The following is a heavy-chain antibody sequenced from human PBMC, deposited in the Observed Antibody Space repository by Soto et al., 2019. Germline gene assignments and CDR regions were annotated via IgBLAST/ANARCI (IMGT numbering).Heavy chain of an antibody. V-gene: IGHV1-18*01. J-gene: IGHJ4*02. CDR2: LSAYNGNT. D-gene: IGHD6-19*01. CDR3: ASVLAGGLVDY. Sequence: QVQLVQSGAEVKKPGASVKVSCKASGYTFTSYGISWVRQAPGQGLDWMGWLSAYNGNTKYTQKLQGRVTMTTDTSTSTCYMALRSMRAHYTAVYYWASVLAGGLVDYWGQGTLVTVAA. CDR1: GYTFTSYG.